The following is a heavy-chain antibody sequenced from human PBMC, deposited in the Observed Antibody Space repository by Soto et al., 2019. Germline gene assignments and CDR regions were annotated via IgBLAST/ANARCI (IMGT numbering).Heavy chain of an antibody. CDR1: GFALSPYT. Sequence: QVQLVESGGGVVQPGGSPRLSCAARGFALSPYTIHWVRQAPGKGLEWVAGLSSDGSNNFYPDSVKGRITISRDNSKTTVHLQINNLRPEDTAIYYCAKDAEMHATRLLSYFALDLWGRGTTVTVSS. CDR3: AKDAEMHATRLLSYFALDL. J-gene: IGHJ6*02. V-gene: IGHV3-30-3*01. D-gene: IGHD3-10*01. CDR2: LSSDGSNN.